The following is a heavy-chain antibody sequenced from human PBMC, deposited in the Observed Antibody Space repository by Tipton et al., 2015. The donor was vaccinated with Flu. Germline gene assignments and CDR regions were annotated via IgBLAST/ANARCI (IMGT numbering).Heavy chain of an antibody. D-gene: IGHD1-26*01. Sequence: SLRLSCAASGFTFSSYSMSWARQAPGKGLEWVSSINSGEDTFYADSVRGRFTISRDNSENTVYLQMNSLRAGDTAVYYCARDLPYSGRAFDLWGQGTMVTVSS. J-gene: IGHJ3*01. V-gene: IGHV3-23*01. CDR3: ARDLPYSGRAFDL. CDR2: INSGEDT. CDR1: GFTFSSYS.